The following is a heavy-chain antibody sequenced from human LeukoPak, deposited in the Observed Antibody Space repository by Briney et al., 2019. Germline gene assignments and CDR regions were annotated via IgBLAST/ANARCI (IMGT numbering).Heavy chain of an antibody. Sequence: PGGSLRLSCAASGFTFSSYSMNWVRQAPAKGLEWVSSISSSSSYIYYADSVKGRFTITRDNAKNSLYLQMNSVRAEDTAVYYCVVVVVAAINWFDPWGQGTLVTVSS. J-gene: IGHJ5*02. CDR1: GFTFSSYS. V-gene: IGHV3-21*01. CDR3: VVVVVAAINWFDP. D-gene: IGHD2-15*01. CDR2: ISSSSSYI.